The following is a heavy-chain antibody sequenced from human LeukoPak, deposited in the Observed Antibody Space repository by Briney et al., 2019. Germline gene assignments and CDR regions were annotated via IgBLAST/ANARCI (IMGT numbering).Heavy chain of an antibody. CDR1: GFTFSDYY. V-gene: IGHV3-11*04. D-gene: IGHD3-3*01. Sequence: GGSLRLSCAACGFTFSDYYMSWLRQAPGKGLEWVSYISSSGSTIYYADSVKGRFTISRDNAKNSLYLQMNSLRAEDTAVYYCARVEGSNYDFWSGYSLRYNWFDPWGQGTLVTVSS. J-gene: IGHJ5*02. CDR3: ARVEGSNYDFWSGYSLRYNWFDP. CDR2: ISSSGSTI.